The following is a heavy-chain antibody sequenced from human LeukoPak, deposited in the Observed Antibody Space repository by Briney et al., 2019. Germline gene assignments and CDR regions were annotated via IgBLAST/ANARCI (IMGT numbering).Heavy chain of an antibody. Sequence: SQSLSLTCTVSGGSISSYHWSWIRRPPGKGLEWIGDTYNSGSTNYNPSLKSRVTISVDTSKNQFSLKLTSVTAADTAVYYCAGGIFGVVINAFHIWGQGTMVTVSS. D-gene: IGHD3-3*01. J-gene: IGHJ3*02. CDR2: TYNSGST. CDR1: GGSISSYH. CDR3: AGGIFGVVINAFHI. V-gene: IGHV4-59*01.